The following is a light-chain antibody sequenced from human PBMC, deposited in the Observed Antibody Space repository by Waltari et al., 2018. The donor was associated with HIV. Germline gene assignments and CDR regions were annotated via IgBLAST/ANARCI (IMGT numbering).Light chain of an antibody. V-gene: IGKV3-15*01. J-gene: IGKJ1*01. CDR3: QQYKNWPRT. CDR2: GAS. CDR1: QSVSSN. Sequence: EIVMTQSPATLSVSTGERATLACRASQSVSSNLAWYQQKPGQAPRLLIYGASTRATGIPARCSGSGSGTEFTLTISSLQSEDFAVYYCQQYKNWPRTFGQGTKVEI.